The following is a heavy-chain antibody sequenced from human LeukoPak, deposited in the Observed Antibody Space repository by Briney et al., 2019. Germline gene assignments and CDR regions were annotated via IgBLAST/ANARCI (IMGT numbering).Heavy chain of an antibody. J-gene: IGHJ6*03. CDR1: GYTFTSYG. CDR3: AKSQLGYCSSTSCFYYYYYYMDV. D-gene: IGHD2-2*01. CDR2: TSAYNGNT. V-gene: IGHV1-18*01. Sequence: ASVKVSCKASGYTFTSYGISWVRQAPGQGLEWMGWTSAYNGNTNYAQKLQGRVTMTTDTSTSTAYMELRSLRSDDTAVYYCAKSQLGYCSSTSCFYYYYYYMDVWGKGTTVTVSS.